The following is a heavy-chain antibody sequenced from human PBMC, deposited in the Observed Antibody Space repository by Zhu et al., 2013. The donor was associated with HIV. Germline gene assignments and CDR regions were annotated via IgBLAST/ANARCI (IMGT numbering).Heavy chain of an antibody. V-gene: IGHV1-2*04. Sequence: QVQLVQSGAEVRKPGASVRVSCKASGYTFTNYGITWVRQAPGQGLEWMGWISPNSGGTNYAQKFQGWVTMTRDTSISTAYMELSRLRSDDTAVYYCARAGKDTAMVMEDYWGQGTLVTVSS. CDR3: ARAGKDTAMVMEDY. D-gene: IGHD5-18*01. J-gene: IGHJ4*02. CDR1: GYTFTNYG. CDR2: ISPNSGGT.